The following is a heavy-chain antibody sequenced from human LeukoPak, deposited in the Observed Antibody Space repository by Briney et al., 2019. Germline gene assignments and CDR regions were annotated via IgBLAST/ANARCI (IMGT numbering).Heavy chain of an antibody. V-gene: IGHV4-31*03. CDR1: GGSISSGGYY. D-gene: IGHD2-21*02. Sequence: PSETLSLTCTVSGGSISSGGYYWSWIRQHPGKGLEWIGYIYYSGSTYYNPSLKSRVTISVDTSKNQFSLRLSSVTAADTAVYYCARAHCGGDCYSPDAFDIWGQGTMVTVSS. J-gene: IGHJ3*02. CDR3: ARAHCGGDCYSPDAFDI. CDR2: IYYSGST.